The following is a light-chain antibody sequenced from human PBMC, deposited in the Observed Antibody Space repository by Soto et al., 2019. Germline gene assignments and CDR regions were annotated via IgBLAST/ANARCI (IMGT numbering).Light chain of an antibody. V-gene: IGKV1-5*03. CDR1: ESISSW. CDR2: KAS. CDR3: QPYNSYPLS. Sequence: DIQMTQSPSTLSASVGDRVTITCRASESISSWLAWYQQKPGKAPKLLIYKASNLESGAPSRFSGSGSGTEFTLTISSLQPDDFAPYYCQPYNSYPLSFGGGTRVEIK. J-gene: IGKJ4*01.